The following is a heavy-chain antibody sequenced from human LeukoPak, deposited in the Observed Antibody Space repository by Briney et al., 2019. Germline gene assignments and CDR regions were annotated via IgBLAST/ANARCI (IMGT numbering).Heavy chain of an antibody. CDR2: MYTSGTT. D-gene: IGHD3-22*01. CDR3: ARVGGLNPPNFYDRSGFFDY. J-gene: IGHJ4*02. CDR1: GGSISSGSYY. V-gene: IGHV4-61*02. Sequence: SETLSLTCTVSGGSISSGSYYWSWIRQPAGKGLEWIGRMYTSGTTNYNPSLKSRVTISVDTSKNQFSLKLSSVTAADTAVYYCARVGGLNPPNFYDRSGFFDYWGQGTLVTIS.